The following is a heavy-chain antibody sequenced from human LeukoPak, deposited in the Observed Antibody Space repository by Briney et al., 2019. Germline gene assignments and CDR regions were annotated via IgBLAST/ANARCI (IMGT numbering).Heavy chain of an antibody. V-gene: IGHV1-46*01. CDR2: INPSGGSA. CDR1: GYTFTTYY. D-gene: IGHD6-13*01. CDR3: ARDSTAAAVTRGY. Sequence: ASVKVSCKASGYTFTTYYMHWVRQAPGQGLEWMGGINPSGGSASYAQKFQGRITMTRDTFTSTVYMERSSLRPEDTAVYNCARDSTAAAVTRGYWGQGTLVTASS. J-gene: IGHJ4*02.